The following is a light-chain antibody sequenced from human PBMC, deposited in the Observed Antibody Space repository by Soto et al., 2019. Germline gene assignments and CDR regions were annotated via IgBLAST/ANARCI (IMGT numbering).Light chain of an antibody. CDR2: GAS. V-gene: IGKV3-20*01. J-gene: IGKJ1*01. Sequence: EIVLTPSPGTLSLSPGERATLSCRASQSVSSSYLAGYQQKPGQAPRLLIYGASSRATGIPDRFSGSGSGTDFTLTISRLEPEDFAVYYCQQYGSSPETFGQGTKVDIK. CDR3: QQYGSSPET. CDR1: QSVSSSY.